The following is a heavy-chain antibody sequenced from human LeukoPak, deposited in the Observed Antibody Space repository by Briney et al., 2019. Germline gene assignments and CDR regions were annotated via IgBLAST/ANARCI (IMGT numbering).Heavy chain of an antibody. Sequence: GGSLRLSCAASGFTFRNAWMSWVRQAPGKGLEWVGRIKSKTDGGTTDYAAPVKGRFTISRDDSKNTLYLQMNSLKTEDTAVYYCTTASGQYYGSGSYYYYYYYMDVWGKGTTVTISS. CDR3: TTASGQYYGSGSYYYYYYYMDV. CDR2: IKSKTDGGTT. V-gene: IGHV3-15*01. D-gene: IGHD3-10*01. CDR1: GFTFRNAW. J-gene: IGHJ6*03.